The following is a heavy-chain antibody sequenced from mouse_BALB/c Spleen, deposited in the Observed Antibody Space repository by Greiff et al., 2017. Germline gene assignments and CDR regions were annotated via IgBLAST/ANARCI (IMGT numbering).Heavy chain of an antibody. CDR2: IYPGDGDT. Sequence: VQLQQSGAELVRPGSSVKISCKASGYAFSSYWMNWVKQRPGQGLEWIGQIYPGDGDTNYNGKFKGKATLTADKSSSTAYMQLSSLTSEDSAVYFCARRVYGNSLDYWGQGTTLTVSS. D-gene: IGHD2-1*01. J-gene: IGHJ2*01. CDR1: GYAFSSYW. CDR3: ARRVYGNSLDY. V-gene: IGHV1-80*01.